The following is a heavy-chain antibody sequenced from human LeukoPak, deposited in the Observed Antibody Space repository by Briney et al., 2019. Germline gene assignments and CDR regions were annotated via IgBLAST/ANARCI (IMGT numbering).Heavy chain of an antibody. CDR3: AELGITMIGGV. V-gene: IGHV3-23*01. D-gene: IGHD3-10*02. J-gene: IGHJ6*04. Sequence: PGGSLRLSCAASGFTFSSYAMSWVRQAPGKGLEWDSAISGSGGSTYYADSVKGRFTISRDNAKNSLYLQMNSLRAEDTAVYYYAELGITMIGGVRGKGTTVTISS. CDR2: ISGSGGST. CDR1: GFTFSSYA.